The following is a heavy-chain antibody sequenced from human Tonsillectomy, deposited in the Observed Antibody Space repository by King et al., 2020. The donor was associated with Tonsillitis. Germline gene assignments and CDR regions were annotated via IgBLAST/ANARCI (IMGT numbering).Heavy chain of an antibody. CDR2: ISYDGSNK. CDR3: AKSIHDYDFWSGYDYYYYGMGV. V-gene: IGHV3-30*18. D-gene: IGHD3-3*01. J-gene: IGHJ6*02. CDR1: GFTFSSYG. Sequence: QVQLVESGGGVVQPGRSLRLSCAASGFTFSSYGMHWVRQAPGKGLEWVAVISYDGSNKYYADSVKGRFTISRDNSKNTLNLQTNSLRAEDTAVYYCAKSIHDYDFWSGYDYYYYGMGVWGQGTTVTVSS.